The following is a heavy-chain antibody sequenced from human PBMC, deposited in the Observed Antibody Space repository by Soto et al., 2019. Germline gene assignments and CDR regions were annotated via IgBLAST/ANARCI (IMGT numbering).Heavy chain of an antibody. CDR2: INPNSGGT. J-gene: IGHJ3*02. V-gene: IGHV1-2*04. Sequence: XSVKGSCTASGYPFTGYYMDWVRQAPGQGLEWMGWINPNSGGTNYAQKFQGWVTMTRDTSISTAYMELSRLRSDDTAVYYCARAMVVAATNAFDIWGQGTMVTVSS. CDR3: ARAMVVAATNAFDI. CDR1: GYPFTGYY. D-gene: IGHD2-15*01.